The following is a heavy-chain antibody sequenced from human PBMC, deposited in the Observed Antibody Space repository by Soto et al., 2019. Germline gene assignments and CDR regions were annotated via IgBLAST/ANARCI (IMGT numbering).Heavy chain of an antibody. V-gene: IGHV2-5*02. D-gene: IGHD3-3*01. CDR2: IYWDDDK. CDR3: AHRVRRTVFGLVTTTAIYFDF. CDR1: GFSLTTSGVG. Sequence: QITLKESGPTVVKPTETLTLTCTFSGFSLTTSGVGVGWVRQSPGKAPEWLALIYWDDDKRYSTSLKSRLTIPKDTSKNQVVLTMANVDPADTATYYCAHRVRRTVFGLVTTTAIYFDFWGQGTPVVVSS. J-gene: IGHJ4*02.